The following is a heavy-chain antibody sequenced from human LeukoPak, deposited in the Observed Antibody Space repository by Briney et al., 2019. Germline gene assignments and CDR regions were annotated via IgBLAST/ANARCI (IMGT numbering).Heavy chain of an antibody. J-gene: IGHJ6*02. CDR1: GYTLTELS. D-gene: IGHD3-10*01. Sequence: ASVKVSCKVSGYTLTELSMHWVRQAPGKGLEWMGGFDPEDGETIYAQKFQGRVTTTEDTSTDTAYMELSSLRSEDTAVYYCATGWLYGMDVWGQGTTVTVSS. CDR2: FDPEDGET. V-gene: IGHV1-24*01. CDR3: ATGWLYGMDV.